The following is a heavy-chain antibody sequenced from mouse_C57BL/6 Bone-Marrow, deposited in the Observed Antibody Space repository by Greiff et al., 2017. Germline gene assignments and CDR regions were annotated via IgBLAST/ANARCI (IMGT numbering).Heavy chain of an antibody. J-gene: IGHJ3*01. Sequence: VQLKESGGGLVKPGGSLKLSCAASGFTFSDYGMHWVRQAPEKGLEWVAYISSGSSTIYYADTVKGRFTFSSDNAKNNLFLQMTRLRSEDAARYYCAEVLWGAYWGQGTLVTVSA. CDR3: AEVLWGAY. V-gene: IGHV5-17*01. D-gene: IGHD1-1*02. CDR1: GFTFSDYG. CDR2: ISSGSSTI.